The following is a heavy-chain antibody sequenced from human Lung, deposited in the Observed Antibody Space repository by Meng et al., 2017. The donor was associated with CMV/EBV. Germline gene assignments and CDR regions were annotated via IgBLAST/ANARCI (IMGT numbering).Heavy chain of an antibody. CDR1: GYRFSTYD. Sequence: SXXVSXKAFGYRFSTYDINWVRQAPGQGLEWVGWMNPHTGETGYPQKFQGRVTITRDTSINTAYMELRSLRSDDTGVYYCARGLGKGCSSIDCSVGKSDWFDPWGQGTXVTGSS. CDR2: MNPHTGET. J-gene: IGHJ5*02. D-gene: IGHD2-2*01. V-gene: IGHV1-8*01. CDR3: ARGLGKGCSSIDCSVGKSDWFDP.